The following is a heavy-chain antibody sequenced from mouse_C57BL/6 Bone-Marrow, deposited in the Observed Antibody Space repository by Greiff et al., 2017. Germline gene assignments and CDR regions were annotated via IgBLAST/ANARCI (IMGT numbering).Heavy chain of an antibody. CDR1: GFTFSSYG. Sequence: EVMLVESGGDLVKPGGSLKLSCAASGFTFSSYGMSWVRQTPDKRLEWVATISSGGSYTYYPDSVKGRFTISRDNAKNTLYLQMSSLKSEDTAMYYCARQLLFAYWGQGTRVTVSA. J-gene: IGHJ3*01. CDR2: ISSGGSYT. V-gene: IGHV5-6*01. CDR3: ARQLLFAY.